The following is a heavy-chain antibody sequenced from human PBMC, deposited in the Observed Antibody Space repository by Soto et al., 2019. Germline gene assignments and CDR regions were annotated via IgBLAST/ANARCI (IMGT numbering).Heavy chain of an antibody. Sequence: QVQLVESGGGVVQPGRSLRLSCAASGFTFSSYGMHWVRQAPGKGLEWVAVISYDGSNKYYADSVKGRFTISRDNSKNTLDLKMNSLRAEDTAVYYCAKDAYSGSYPRSYYYYGMDVWGQGTTVTVSS. V-gene: IGHV3-30*18. CDR3: AKDAYSGSYPRSYYYYGMDV. CDR1: GFTFSSYG. CDR2: ISYDGSNK. J-gene: IGHJ6*02. D-gene: IGHD1-26*01.